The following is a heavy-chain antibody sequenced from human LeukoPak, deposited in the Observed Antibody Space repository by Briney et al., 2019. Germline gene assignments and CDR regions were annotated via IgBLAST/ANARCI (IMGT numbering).Heavy chain of an antibody. CDR2: ISGSGGST. Sequence: GGSLRLSCAASGFTFSSYSLNWVRQAPGKGLEWVSAISGSGGSTYYADSVKGRFTISRDNSKNTLYLQMNSLRAEDTAVYYCAKDPSGEWELLTSTVQTDYWGQGTLVTVSS. J-gene: IGHJ4*02. D-gene: IGHD1-26*01. CDR3: AKDPSGEWELLTSTVQTDY. CDR1: GFTFSSYS. V-gene: IGHV3-23*01.